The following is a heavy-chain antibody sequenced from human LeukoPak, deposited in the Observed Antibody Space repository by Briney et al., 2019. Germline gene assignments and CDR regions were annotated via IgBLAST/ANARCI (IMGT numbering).Heavy chain of an antibody. CDR1: GFTFSSYS. D-gene: IGHD2-2*02. J-gene: IGHJ6*03. CDR2: ISSSRSYI. Sequence: PGGSLRLSCAASGFTFSSYSMNWVRQAPGKGLEWVSSISSSRSYIYYADSVKGRFTISRDNAKNSLYLQMNSLRAEDTAVYYCAGNPGCSSTSCYTSAVGYYYYYYMDVWGKGTTVTVSS. V-gene: IGHV3-21*01. CDR3: AGNPGCSSTSCYTSAVGYYYYYYMDV.